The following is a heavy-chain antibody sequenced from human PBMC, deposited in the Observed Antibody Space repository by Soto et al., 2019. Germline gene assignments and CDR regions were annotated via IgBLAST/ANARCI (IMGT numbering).Heavy chain of an antibody. V-gene: IGHV3-53*01. CDR1: GFTFSTYW. J-gene: IGHJ4*02. CDR2: IYSGGST. CDR3: AREDYYDSSGYYGY. Sequence: GGSLRLSCAASGFTFSTYWMNWVRQTPGKGLEWVSVIYSGGSTYYADSVKGRFTISRDNSKNTLYLQMNSLRAEDTAVYYCAREDYYDSSGYYGYWGQGTLVTVSS. D-gene: IGHD3-22*01.